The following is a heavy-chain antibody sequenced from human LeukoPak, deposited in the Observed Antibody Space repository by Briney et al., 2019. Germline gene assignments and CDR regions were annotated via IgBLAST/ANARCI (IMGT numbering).Heavy chain of an antibody. V-gene: IGHV4-39*07. D-gene: IGHD3-9*01. CDR1: GGSISSGSYY. CDR2: INHSGST. CDR3: ARSYDILTGYYHNWFDP. J-gene: IGHJ5*02. Sequence: PSQTLSLTCTVSGGSISSGSYYWSWIRQPPGKGLEWIGEINHSGSTNYNPSLKSRVTISADTPKNQLSLELRSVTAADTAVYYCARSYDILTGYYHNWFDPWGQGTLVTVSS.